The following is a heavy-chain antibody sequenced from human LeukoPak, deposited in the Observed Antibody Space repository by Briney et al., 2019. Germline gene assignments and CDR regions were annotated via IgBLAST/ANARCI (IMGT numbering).Heavy chain of an antibody. CDR2: ISSSSSYI. J-gene: IGHJ4*02. D-gene: IGHD6-19*01. V-gene: IGHV3-21*04. CDR1: GFTFSSYS. CDR3: AKEPQGWLVPRFDY. Sequence: PGGSLRLSCAASGFTFSSYSMNWVRQAPGKGLEWVSSISSSSSYIYYADSVKGRFTISRDNSKNTLYLQMNSLRAEDTAVYYCAKEPQGWLVPRFDYWGQGTLVTVSS.